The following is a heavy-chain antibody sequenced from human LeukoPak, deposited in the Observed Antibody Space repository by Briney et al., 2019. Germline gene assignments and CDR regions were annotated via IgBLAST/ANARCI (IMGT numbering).Heavy chain of an antibody. CDR3: ARDRVLAVAGHNWFDP. J-gene: IGHJ5*02. V-gene: IGHV1-2*02. CDR1: GYTFTGYY. CDR2: INPNSGGT. D-gene: IGHD6-19*01. Sequence: GASVKVSCKASGYTFTGYYMHWVRQAPGQGLECMGWINPNSGGTNYAQKFQGRVTMTRDTSISTAYMELSRLRSDDTAVYYCARDRVLAVAGHNWFDPWGQGTLVTVSS.